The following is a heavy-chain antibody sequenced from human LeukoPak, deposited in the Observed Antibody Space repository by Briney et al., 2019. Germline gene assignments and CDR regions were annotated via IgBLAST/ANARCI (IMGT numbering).Heavy chain of an antibody. Sequence: SETLSLTCTVSGGSISSYYWSWIRQPPGKGLEWIGYIYYSGSTNYNPSLKSRVTISVDTSKNQFSLKLSSVTAADTAVYYCASGRRAAAGTWTEYFQRWGQGTLVTVSS. D-gene: IGHD6-13*01. V-gene: IGHV4-59*01. CDR3: ASGRRAAAGTWTEYFQR. CDR2: IYYSGST. J-gene: IGHJ1*01. CDR1: GGSISSYY.